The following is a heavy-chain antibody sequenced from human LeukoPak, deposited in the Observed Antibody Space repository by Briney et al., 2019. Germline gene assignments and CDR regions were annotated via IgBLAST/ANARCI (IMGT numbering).Heavy chain of an antibody. CDR2: FDPEDVET. CDR3: ATYSGYAAD. V-gene: IGHV1-24*01. CDR1: GYTFINHY. J-gene: IGHJ4*02. Sequence: GASVKVSCKSSGYTFINHYIHWVRQAPGKGLEWMGGFDPEDVETIYAQKFQGRVTMTEDTYTDTAYMELSSLRSEDTAVYYCATYSGYAADWGQGTLVSVSS. D-gene: IGHD5-12*01.